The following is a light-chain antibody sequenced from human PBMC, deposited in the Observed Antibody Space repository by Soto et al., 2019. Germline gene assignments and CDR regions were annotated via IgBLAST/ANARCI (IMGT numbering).Light chain of an antibody. CDR2: AAP. CDR1: QSISSY. CDR3: QQRYSIPPT. J-gene: IGKJ4*01. V-gene: IGKV1-39*01. Sequence: DIQMTQSPSSLSASVGDRVTITCRASQSISSYLNWYQQKPGKAPKLLIYAAPSLQSGVPSRFSGSRSGTDFTLTISSLQHEHFATYYCQQRYSIPPTFGGATKADIK.